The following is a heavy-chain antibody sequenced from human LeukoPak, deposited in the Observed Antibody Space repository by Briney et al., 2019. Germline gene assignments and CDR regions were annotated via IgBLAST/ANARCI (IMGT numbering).Heavy chain of an antibody. CDR3: ARDGTSTDDY. CDR1: GYTFSNFG. CDR2: ISGNNDNP. D-gene: IGHD2-2*01. Sequence: ASVKVSCKASGYTFSNFGISWVRQAPGQGLEWMGWISGNNDNPNYGQKFQGRFTVTTDSSTSTAYMELRNLRSDDTAVYYCARDGTSTDDYWGQGTLVTVSS. J-gene: IGHJ4*02. V-gene: IGHV1-18*01.